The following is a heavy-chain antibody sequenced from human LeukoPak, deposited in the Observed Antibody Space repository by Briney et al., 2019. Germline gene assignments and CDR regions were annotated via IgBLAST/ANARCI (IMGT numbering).Heavy chain of an antibody. CDR3: ARTLGYCSSTSCYTFRFDP. CDR2: INHSGST. CDR1: GGSFSGYY. D-gene: IGHD2-2*02. V-gene: IGHV4-34*01. Sequence: SETLSLTCAVYGGSFSGYYWSWLRQPPGKGLEWIGEINHSGSTNYNPSLKSRVTISVDTSKNQFSLKLSSVTATDTAVYYCARTLGYCSSTSCYTFRFDPWGQGTLVTVSS. J-gene: IGHJ5*02.